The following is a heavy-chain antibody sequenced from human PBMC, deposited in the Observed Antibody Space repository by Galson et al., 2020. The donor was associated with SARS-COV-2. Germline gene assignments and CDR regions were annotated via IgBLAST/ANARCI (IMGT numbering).Heavy chain of an antibody. V-gene: IGHV4-39*01. D-gene: IGHD2-15*01. J-gene: IGHJ2*01. CDR2: IYYSGST. Sequence: SETLSLTCTVSGGSISSSSYYWGWIRQPPGKGLEWIGSIYYSGSTYYNPSLKSRVTISVDTSKNQFSLKLSSVTAADTAVYYCASPGGYCSGGSCYLNWYFDLWGRGTLVTVSS. CDR1: GGSISSSSYY. CDR3: ASPGGYCSGGSCYLNWYFDL.